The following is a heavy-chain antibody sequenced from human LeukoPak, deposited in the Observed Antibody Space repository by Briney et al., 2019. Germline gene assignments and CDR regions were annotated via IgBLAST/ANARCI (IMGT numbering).Heavy chain of an antibody. Sequence: GASVKVSCKASGGTFSSYAISWVRQAPGQGLERMGGIIPIFGTANYAQKFQGRVTITADESTSTAYMELSSLRSEDTAVYYCASPRGYCSSTSCHRAAFDIWGQGTMVTVSS. J-gene: IGHJ3*02. CDR2: IIPIFGTA. CDR1: GGTFSSYA. V-gene: IGHV1-69*13. CDR3: ASPRGYCSSTSCHRAAFDI. D-gene: IGHD2-2*01.